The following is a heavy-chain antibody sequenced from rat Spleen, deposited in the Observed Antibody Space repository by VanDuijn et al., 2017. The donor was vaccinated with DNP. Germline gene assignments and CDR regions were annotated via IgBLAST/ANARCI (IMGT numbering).Heavy chain of an antibody. V-gene: IGHV5-27*01. CDR2: INPDGGST. CDR1: GFTFSDYY. J-gene: IGHJ3*01. Sequence: EVQLVESGGGLVQPGRSLKLSCAASGFTFSDYYMAWVRQAPTKGLEWVAYINPDGGSTYYPDSVKGRFTISRDNAANTVYLQMNSLRSEDTATYYCRVDWFAYWGQGTLVTVSS. CDR3: RVDWFAY.